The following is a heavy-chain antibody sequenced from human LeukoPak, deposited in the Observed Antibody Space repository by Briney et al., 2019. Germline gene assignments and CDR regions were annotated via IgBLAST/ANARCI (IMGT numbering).Heavy chain of an antibody. CDR3: TRIGILRGVPHNWFDP. CDR2: IYTSGST. V-gene: IGHV4-4*07. CDR1: GGSINSYY. J-gene: IGHJ5*02. D-gene: IGHD3-10*01. Sequence: PSETLSLTCTVSGGSINSYYWSWIRQPAGKGLEWIGRIYTSGSTTYNPSLKSRVTMSLDTSKNQFSLKLTSVTAADTAVYYCTRIGILRGVPHNWFDPWGQGTLVTVPS.